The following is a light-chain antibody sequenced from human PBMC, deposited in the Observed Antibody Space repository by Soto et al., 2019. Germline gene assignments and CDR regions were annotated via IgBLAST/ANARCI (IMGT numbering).Light chain of an antibody. J-gene: IGKJ3*01. CDR2: DAS. CDR1: QSVSSY. Sequence: EIVLTQYPATLSLSPGERATLSCRASQSVSSYLAWYQQKPGQAPRLLIYDASNRATGIPARFSGSGSGTNFTLTISSLEPEDFAVYYCQQRSTFGPGTKVDIK. CDR3: QQRST. V-gene: IGKV3-11*01.